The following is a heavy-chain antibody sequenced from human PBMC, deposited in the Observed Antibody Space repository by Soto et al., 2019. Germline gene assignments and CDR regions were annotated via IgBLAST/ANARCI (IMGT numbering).Heavy chain of an antibody. CDR3: ARGIQLWLAYYYYGMDV. CDR1: GFTFSSYA. Sequence: EVQLLESGGGLVQPGGSLRLSCAASGFTFSSYAMSWVRQAPGKGLEWVSAISGSGGSTYYADSVKGRFTISRDNSKNTLYLQMNSLRAEDTAVYYCARGIQLWLAYYYYGMDVWGQGTTVTVSS. J-gene: IGHJ6*02. CDR2: ISGSGGST. D-gene: IGHD5-18*01. V-gene: IGHV3-23*01.